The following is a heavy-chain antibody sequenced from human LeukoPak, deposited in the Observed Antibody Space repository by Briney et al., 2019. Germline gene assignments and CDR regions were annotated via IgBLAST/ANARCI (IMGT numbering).Heavy chain of an antibody. J-gene: IGHJ4*02. CDR2: IRYDGSNK. D-gene: IGHD2-8*01. V-gene: IGHV3-30*02. CDR1: GFTFSSYG. Sequence: GGSLRLSCAASGFTFSSYGMHWVRQAPGKGLEWVAFIRYDGSNKYYADSVKGRFTISRDNSKNTLYLQMNSLRAEDTAVYYCAKDRVGYCIDGLCFPVDYWGQETLVTVSS. CDR3: AKDRVGYCIDGLCFPVDY.